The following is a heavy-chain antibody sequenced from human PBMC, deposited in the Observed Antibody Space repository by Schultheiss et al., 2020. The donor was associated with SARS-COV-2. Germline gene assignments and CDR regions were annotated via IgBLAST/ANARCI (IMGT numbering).Heavy chain of an antibody. D-gene: IGHD6-13*01. CDR3: ARQLVRIGVGNYYYYGMDV. Sequence: SETLSLTCTVSGGSVNTNYWSWIRQPPGKGLEWIGYISNTGSTSYNPSLKSRVTISVDTSKNQFSLKLSSVTAADTAVYYCARQLVRIGVGNYYYYGMDVWGQGTTVTVSS. CDR1: GGSVNTNY. V-gene: IGHV4-59*08. J-gene: IGHJ6*02. CDR2: ISNTGST.